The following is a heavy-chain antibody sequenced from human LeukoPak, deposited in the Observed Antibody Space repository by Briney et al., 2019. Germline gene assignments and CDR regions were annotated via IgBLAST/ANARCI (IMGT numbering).Heavy chain of an antibody. CDR2: ISGSGGSA. J-gene: IGHJ4*02. CDR1: GLTFSSYA. D-gene: IGHD6-13*01. CDR3: AKEGPPSGIAAAGNFDY. Sequence: GGSLRLSCAASGLTFSSYAMSWVRQAPGKGLEWVSAISGSGGSAYYADSVKGRFTISRDNSKNTLYLQMNSLRAEDTAVYYCAKEGPPSGIAAAGNFDYWGQGTLVTVSS. V-gene: IGHV3-23*01.